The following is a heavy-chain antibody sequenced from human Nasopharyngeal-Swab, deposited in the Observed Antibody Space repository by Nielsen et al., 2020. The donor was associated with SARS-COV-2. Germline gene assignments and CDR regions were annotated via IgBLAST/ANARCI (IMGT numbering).Heavy chain of an antibody. Sequence: WIRQPPGKGLEWVSYISSSSSTIYYADSVKGRFTISRDNAKNSLYLQMNSLRAEDTAVYYCARGFVKPLYLPPVTTRKVVWFDPWGQGTLVTVSS. V-gene: IGHV3-48*04. CDR2: ISSSSSTI. CDR3: ARGFVKPLYLPPVTTRKVVWFDP. J-gene: IGHJ5*02. D-gene: IGHD4-17*01.